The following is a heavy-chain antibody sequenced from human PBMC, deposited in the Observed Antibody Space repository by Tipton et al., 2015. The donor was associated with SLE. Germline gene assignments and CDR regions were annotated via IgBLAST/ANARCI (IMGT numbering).Heavy chain of an antibody. CDR3: ARDGEAVAGTGYNMDV. D-gene: IGHD6-19*01. CDR2: ISYDGSNK. V-gene: IGHV3-30*04. Sequence: SLRLSCAASGFTFSSYAMHWVRQAPGKGLEWVGVISYDGSNKYYADSVKGRFTISRDNSKNTLYLQMNSLRTEDTAVYYCARDGEAVAGTGYNMDVWGKGTTVTVSS. J-gene: IGHJ6*03. CDR1: GFTFSSYA.